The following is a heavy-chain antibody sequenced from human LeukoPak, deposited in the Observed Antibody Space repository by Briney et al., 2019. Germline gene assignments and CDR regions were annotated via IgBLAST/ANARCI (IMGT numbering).Heavy chain of an antibody. D-gene: IGHD3-3*01. Sequence: SQTLSLTCTVSGGSISSGGYYWSWIRQPPGKGLEWIGYIYHSGSTYYNPSHKSRVTISVDRSKNQFSLKLSSVTAADTAVYYCASQERITIFGVAGRLFDYWGQGTLVTVSS. CDR2: IYHSGST. V-gene: IGHV4-30-2*01. CDR1: GGSISSGGYY. CDR3: ASQERITIFGVAGRLFDY. J-gene: IGHJ4*02.